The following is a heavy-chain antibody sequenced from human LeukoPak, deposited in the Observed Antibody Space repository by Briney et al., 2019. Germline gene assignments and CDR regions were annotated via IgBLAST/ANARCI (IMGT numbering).Heavy chain of an antibody. CDR3: ARAAGMATILYANY. J-gene: IGHJ4*02. CDR1: GFTFSSYA. Sequence: GGSLRLSCAASGFTFSSYAMHWVRQAPGKGLEWVAVISYDGTNKYYADSVKGRFTISRDNSKNTLYLQMNSLRAEDTAVYYCARAAGMATILYANYWGQGTLVTVSS. D-gene: IGHD5-24*01. CDR2: ISYDGTNK. V-gene: IGHV3-30*04.